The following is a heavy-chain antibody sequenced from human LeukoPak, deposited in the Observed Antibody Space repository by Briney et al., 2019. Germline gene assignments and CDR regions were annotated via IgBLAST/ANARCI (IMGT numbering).Heavy chain of an antibody. V-gene: IGHV3-21*01. CDR2: ISSSSSYI. J-gene: IGHJ4*02. CDR1: GFTFSSYS. CDR3: ARDGSSGPPPFVDH. D-gene: IGHD6-19*01. Sequence: GGSLRLSCAASGFTFSSYSMNWVRQAPGKGLEWVSSISSSSSYIYYADSVKGRFTISRDNAKNSLYLQTNSLRAEDTAVYYCARDGSSGPPPFVDHWGQGTLVTVSS.